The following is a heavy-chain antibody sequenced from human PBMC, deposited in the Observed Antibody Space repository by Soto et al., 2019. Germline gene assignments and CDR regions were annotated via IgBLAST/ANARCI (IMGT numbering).Heavy chain of an antibody. CDR2: ISGSGGST. CDR3: AKVTAMVLRGGVFDY. V-gene: IGHV3-23*01. Sequence: GESLKISCAASGFTFSSYAMSWVRQAPGKGLEWVSAISGSGGSTYYADSVKGRFTISRDNSKNTLYLQMNSLRAEDTAVYYCAKVTAMVLRGGVFDYWGQGTLVTVSS. J-gene: IGHJ4*02. CDR1: GFTFSSYA. D-gene: IGHD5-18*01.